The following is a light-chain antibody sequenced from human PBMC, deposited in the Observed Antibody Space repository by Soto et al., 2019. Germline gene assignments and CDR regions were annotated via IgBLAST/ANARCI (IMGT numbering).Light chain of an antibody. CDR2: EGS. J-gene: IGLJ1*01. CDR1: SSDVGSSNL. V-gene: IGLV2-23*01. CDR3: CSFAGSTTFYV. Sequence: QSVLTQPASVSGSPGQSITISCTGTSSDVGSSNLVSWYQQHPGKATKLIIYEGSRRPSGVSGRFSGSKSGNTASLTISGLQAEDEADYYCCSFAGSTTFYVFGTGTKLTVL.